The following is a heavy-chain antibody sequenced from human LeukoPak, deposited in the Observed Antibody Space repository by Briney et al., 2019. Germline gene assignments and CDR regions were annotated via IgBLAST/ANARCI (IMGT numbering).Heavy chain of an antibody. CDR2: INPNSGGT. Sequence: APVKVSCKASGYTFTGYYMHWVRQAPGQGLEWMGWINPNSGGTNYAQKFQGWVTMTRDTSISTAYMELSRLRSDDTAVYYCARGRGTYSSGWAFDYWGQGTLVTVSS. CDR3: ARGRGTYSSGWAFDY. J-gene: IGHJ4*02. V-gene: IGHV1-2*04. CDR1: GYTFTGYY. D-gene: IGHD6-19*01.